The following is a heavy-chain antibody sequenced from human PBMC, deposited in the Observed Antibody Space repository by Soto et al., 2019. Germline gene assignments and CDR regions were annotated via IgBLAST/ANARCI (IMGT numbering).Heavy chain of an antibody. V-gene: IGHV4-30-2*01. J-gene: IGHJ4*02. CDR2: IYHSGST. Sequence: QLQLQESGSGLVKPSQTLSLTCAVSGGSISSGGYSWSWIRQPPGKGLEWIGYIYHSGSTYYNPSLKTRVTISVDRSTNKFSLKLSSVTAADTAVYYCASSMTTLTTFDHWGQGTLATVSS. D-gene: IGHD4-17*01. CDR3: ASSMTTLTTFDH. CDR1: GGSISSGGYS.